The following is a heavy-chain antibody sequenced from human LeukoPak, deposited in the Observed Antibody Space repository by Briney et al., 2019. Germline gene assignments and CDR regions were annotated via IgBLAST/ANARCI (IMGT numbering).Heavy chain of an antibody. CDR2: VYYSGSP. J-gene: IGHJ4*02. CDR3: ATGSYSFDY. V-gene: IGHV4-59*01. D-gene: IGHD1-26*01. CDR1: STYYY. Sequence: SETLSLTCTLSSTYYYWSWIRQSPGKGLEWIGCVYYSGSPDYNPSLKSRVTISVDASNNKLSLKLTSVTAADTAVYYCATGSYSFDYWGQGTQVTVSS.